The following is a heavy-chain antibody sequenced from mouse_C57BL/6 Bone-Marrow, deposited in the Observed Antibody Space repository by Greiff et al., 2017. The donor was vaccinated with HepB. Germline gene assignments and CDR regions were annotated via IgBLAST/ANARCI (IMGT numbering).Heavy chain of an antibody. CDR1: GFTFSSYA. V-gene: IGHV5-4*01. D-gene: IGHD2-13*01. Sequence: EVQGVESGGGLVKPGGSLKLSCAASGFTFSSYAMSWVRQTPEKRLEWVATISDGGSYTYYPDNVKGRFTISRDNAKNNLYLQMSHLKSEDTAMYYCARDPYGDGAWFAYWGQGTLVTVSA. CDR2: ISDGGSYT. CDR3: ARDPYGDGAWFAY. J-gene: IGHJ3*01.